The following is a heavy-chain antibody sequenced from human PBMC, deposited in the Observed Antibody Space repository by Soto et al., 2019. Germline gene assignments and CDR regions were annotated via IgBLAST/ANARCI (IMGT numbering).Heavy chain of an antibody. Sequence: QLVQSGSAVKKPGSSVKVSCQASGGTFSGYVVTWVRQAPGQGLEWMGEFVPLFGTTNYAQRFSGRITITAEESTSTAYMELRTLRSDDTAVYYCAPHGLGVSSPPYFDNWGQGTLVTVSS. CDR2: FVPLFGTT. J-gene: IGHJ4*02. V-gene: IGHV1-69*01. D-gene: IGHD3-16*01. CDR3: APHGLGVSSPPYFDN. CDR1: GGTFSGYV.